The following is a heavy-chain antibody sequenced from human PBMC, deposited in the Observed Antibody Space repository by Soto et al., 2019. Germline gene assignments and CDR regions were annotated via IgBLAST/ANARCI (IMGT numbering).Heavy chain of an antibody. V-gene: IGHV2-5*02. D-gene: IGHD2-21*02. CDR3: VHSRCGGDCLQSYSSHYSYGMDV. CDR1: GFSLNTGGLA. CDR2: IYWDNDK. Sequence: QITLKESGPPLVKPTQTLTLTCTFSGFSLNTGGLAVGWISQPPGTALEWLALIYWDNDKRYSPSLRSRLTITKDTSKNQVVLTMTNMDPVDAATYYCVHSRCGGDCLQSYSSHYSYGMDVWGQGTTVTVSS. J-gene: IGHJ6*02.